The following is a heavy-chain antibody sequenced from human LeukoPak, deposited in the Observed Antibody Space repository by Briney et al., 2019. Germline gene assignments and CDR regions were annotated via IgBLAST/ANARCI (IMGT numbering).Heavy chain of an antibody. CDR2: IYYSGST. J-gene: IGHJ4*02. Sequence: SETLSLTCTVSGGSISSYYWSWIRQPPGKGLEWIGYIYYSGSTNYNPSLKSRVTISVDTSKNQFSLKLSSVTAADTAVYYSARVVSVLGYSSGWGFDYWGQGTLVTVSS. CDR1: GGSISSYY. D-gene: IGHD6-19*01. V-gene: IGHV4-59*01. CDR3: ARVVSVLGYSSGWGFDY.